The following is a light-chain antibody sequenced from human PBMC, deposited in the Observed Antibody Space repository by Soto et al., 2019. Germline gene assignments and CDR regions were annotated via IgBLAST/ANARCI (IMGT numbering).Light chain of an antibody. CDR1: SSNIGSNS. CDR3: AAWVDSLPGVV. CDR2: GNT. V-gene: IGLV1-44*01. J-gene: IGLJ2*01. Sequence: QSVLTQPPSASGTPGQRVTISCSGSSSNIGSNSVNWYQQLPGTAPKLLIYGNTQRPSGVPDRFSGSKSGTSASLAISGLQSEDEADYFCAAWVDSLPGVVFGGGTKLTVL.